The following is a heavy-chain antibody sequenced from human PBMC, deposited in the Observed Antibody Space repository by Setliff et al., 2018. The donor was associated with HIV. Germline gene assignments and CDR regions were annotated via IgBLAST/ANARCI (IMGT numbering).Heavy chain of an antibody. CDR1: GGSISSGGYY. Sequence: LSLTCTVSGGSISSGGYYWNWIRQYPVKGLEWVSYISSSGTYTNYTASVRGRFAISRDNAKNSLYLQMNSLRAEDTAVYYCARGPYTIDYWGQGTLVTVAS. CDR3: ARGPYTIDY. CDR2: ISSSGTYT. D-gene: IGHD3-16*01. J-gene: IGHJ4*02. V-gene: IGHV3-11*06.